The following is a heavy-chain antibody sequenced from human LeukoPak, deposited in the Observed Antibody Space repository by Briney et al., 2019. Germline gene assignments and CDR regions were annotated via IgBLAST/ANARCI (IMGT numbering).Heavy chain of an antibody. J-gene: IGHJ4*02. Sequence: PSETLSLTCTVPVCPISSRSYYSGCIRQPPGKGLEWIGSSYYSRSTYYHPSLNHRVTISVDTSKNQFSLKLSSVTAADTAVYYCARQLGYCSSPSCYADKVDSWGPRTLVTVSS. CDR3: ARQLGYCSSPSCYADKVDS. CDR1: VCPISSRSYY. V-gene: IGHV4-39*01. CDR2: SYYSRST. D-gene: IGHD2-2*01.